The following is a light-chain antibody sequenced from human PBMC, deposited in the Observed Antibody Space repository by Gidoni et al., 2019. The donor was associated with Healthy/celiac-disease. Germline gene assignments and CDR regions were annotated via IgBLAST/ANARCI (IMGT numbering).Light chain of an antibody. CDR2: WAS. CDR3: QQYYSTPQT. V-gene: IGKV4-1*01. J-gene: IGKJ1*01. CDR1: QSVLYSSNNKNY. Sequence: DIVMTQSPDSLAVSLGERVTINCKSSQSVLYSSNNKNYLAWYQQKPGQPPKLLIYWASTRESGVPDRFSGSGSGTDFTLTISSLQAEDVAVYYCQQYYSTPQTFGQXTKVEIK.